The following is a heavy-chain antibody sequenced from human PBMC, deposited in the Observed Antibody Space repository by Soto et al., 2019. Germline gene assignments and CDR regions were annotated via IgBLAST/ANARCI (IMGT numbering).Heavy chain of an antibody. CDR1: GGSIEAFY. CDR2: ISNSGST. J-gene: IGHJ4*02. CDR3: ARRWGPTFDY. D-gene: IGHD3-16*01. Sequence: SETLSLTCTVSGGSIEAFYWSWIRQPPGKGLEGIGYISNSGSTNYNPSLEGRVTVSVDTSKNQFSLKLSSVTAADTAVYYCARRWGPTFDYWGQGTLVTVSS. V-gene: IGHV4-59*08.